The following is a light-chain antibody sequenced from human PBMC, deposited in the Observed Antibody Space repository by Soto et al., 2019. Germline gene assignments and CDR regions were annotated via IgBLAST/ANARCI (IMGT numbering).Light chain of an antibody. Sequence: DIQMTQSPSSLSASVGDRVTITCRASQSISIYLNWYQQKPGKAPKLLIYAASSLQSGVPSRFSGSGSGTDCTPTISSLQPEDFATYYCQPSYSSPFTFGPGTKVDIK. CDR1: QSISIY. CDR3: QPSYSSPFT. J-gene: IGKJ3*01. V-gene: IGKV1-39*01. CDR2: AAS.